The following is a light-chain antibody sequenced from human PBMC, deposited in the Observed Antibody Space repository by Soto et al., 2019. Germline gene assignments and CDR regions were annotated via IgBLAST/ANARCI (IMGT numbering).Light chain of an antibody. CDR1: QSVSSY. Sequence: EIVLPQSPSTLSLSPGERSTLSCISSQSVSSYLAWYQQKPGQAPRLLIYDASNRATGIPARFSGSGSGTDFTLTISSLEPEDFAVYYCQQRSNWPPWTFGQGTMV. V-gene: IGKV3-11*01. CDR3: QQRSNWPPWT. J-gene: IGKJ1*01. CDR2: DAS.